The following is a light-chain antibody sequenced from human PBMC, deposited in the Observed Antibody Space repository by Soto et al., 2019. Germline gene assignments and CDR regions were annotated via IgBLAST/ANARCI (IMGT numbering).Light chain of an antibody. CDR1: QSVSSY. CDR3: QQRSNWPVPLT. J-gene: IGKJ4*01. CDR2: DAS. Sequence: EIVLTQSPATLSLSPGERATLSCRASQSVSSYLAWYQQKPGQAPRLLIYDASNRATGIPARFSGSGSGTDFTLTISSLEPEDFAVYYCQQRSNWPVPLTFGGGTKVEIK. V-gene: IGKV3-11*01.